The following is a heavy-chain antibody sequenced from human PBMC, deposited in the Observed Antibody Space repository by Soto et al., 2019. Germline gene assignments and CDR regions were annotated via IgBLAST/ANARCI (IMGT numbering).Heavy chain of an antibody. Sequence: RLSCAASGFRFVNYAMNWVRQAPGKGLEWVSGLSGSGTSTYYADSVKGRFTISRDNSRDTLFLQMNSLTADDTAVYYCAKATTNGGWFNPFDSWGQGALVTVSS. J-gene: IGHJ4*02. D-gene: IGHD6-19*01. V-gene: IGHV3-23*01. CDR3: AKATTNGGWFNPFDS. CDR2: LSGSGTST. CDR1: GFRFVNYA.